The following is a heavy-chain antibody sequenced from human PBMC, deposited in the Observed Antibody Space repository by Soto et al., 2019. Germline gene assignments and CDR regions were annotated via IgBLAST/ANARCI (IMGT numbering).Heavy chain of an antibody. D-gene: IGHD1-7*01. CDR2: ISTGGSTI. CDR1: GFTFSNYN. Sequence: GGSLRLSCSASGFTFSNYNMNWVRQAPGKGLEWVSYISTGGSTIYYADSVKGRFTISRDNAKNSLYLQMHSLRDEDTAVYYCAGYGNYESRYGMDVWGQGTTVTVSS. J-gene: IGHJ6*02. V-gene: IGHV3-48*02. CDR3: AGYGNYESRYGMDV.